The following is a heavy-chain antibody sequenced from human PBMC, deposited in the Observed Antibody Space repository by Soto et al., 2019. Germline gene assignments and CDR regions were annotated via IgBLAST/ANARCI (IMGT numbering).Heavy chain of an antibody. CDR2: ISYDGSNK. CDR3: ARDIVVVPAARTHYYYYGMDV. Sequence: QVQLVESGGGVVQPGRSLRLSCAASGFTFSSYAMHWVRQAPGKGLERVAVISYDGSNKYYADSVKARFTISRDNSKKTLYLQVNSVRAEATAVYYCARDIVVVPAARTHYYYYGMDVWGQGTTVTVS. J-gene: IGHJ6*02. D-gene: IGHD2-2*01. CDR1: GFTFSSYA. V-gene: IGHV3-30-3*01.